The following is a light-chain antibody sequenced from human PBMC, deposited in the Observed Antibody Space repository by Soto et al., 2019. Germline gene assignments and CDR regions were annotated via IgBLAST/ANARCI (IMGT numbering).Light chain of an antibody. CDR3: QQYNTYSK. Sequence: QMTQSPSTLSASVGDTVTITCRASQSISTWLAWYQQKPGKAPKLLIYKASTLESGVPSRFSGSGSGTEFTITISSLQPDDFATYYCQQYNTYSKFGQGTKVEIK. V-gene: IGKV1-5*03. CDR2: KAS. J-gene: IGKJ1*01. CDR1: QSISTW.